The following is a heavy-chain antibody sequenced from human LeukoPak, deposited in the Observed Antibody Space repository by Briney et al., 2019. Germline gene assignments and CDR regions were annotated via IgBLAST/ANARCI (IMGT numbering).Heavy chain of an antibody. CDR1: GFTFSSYA. D-gene: IGHD1-26*01. CDR2: ISGSGGST. V-gene: IGHV3-23*01. J-gene: IGHJ4*02. Sequence: PGGSLRLSCAASGFTFSSYAMSWVRQAPGKGLEWVSVISGSGGSTYYADSVKGRFTISRDNSKNTLYLQMNSLRAEDTAVYYCAKDEGTVGATTPFDYWGQGTLVTVSS. CDR3: AKDEGTVGATTPFDY.